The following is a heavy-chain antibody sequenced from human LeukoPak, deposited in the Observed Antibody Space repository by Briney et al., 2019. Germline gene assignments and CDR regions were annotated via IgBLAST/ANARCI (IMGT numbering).Heavy chain of an antibody. D-gene: IGHD3-3*02. CDR2: INPNSGGT. CDR3: ASELGEDAFDI. V-gene: IGHV1-2*02. J-gene: IGHJ3*02. Sequence: MGWINPNSGGTNYAQTFQGRVTMTRDTSISTAYMELSRLRSDDTAVYYCASELGEDAFDIWGQGTMVTVSS.